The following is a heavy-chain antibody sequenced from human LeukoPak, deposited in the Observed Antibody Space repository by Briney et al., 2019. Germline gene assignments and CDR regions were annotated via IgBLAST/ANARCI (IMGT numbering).Heavy chain of an antibody. CDR1: GYTFSGYG. CDR3: ARDRYGTGNFDY. J-gene: IGHJ4*02. CDR2: ISDYHGHR. D-gene: IGHD5-18*01. Sequence: ASVKLSCKASGYTFSGYGMSWVRQAPGQGLEWMGWISDYHGHRRYARRVEDRLTMTIDTSTTTAYMELRTLTYDDTAVYYCARDRYGTGNFDYWGQGTLFGVSS. V-gene: IGHV1-18*01.